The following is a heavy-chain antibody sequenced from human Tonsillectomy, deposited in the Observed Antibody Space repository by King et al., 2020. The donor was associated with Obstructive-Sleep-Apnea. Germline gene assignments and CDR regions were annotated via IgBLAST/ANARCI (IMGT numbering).Heavy chain of an antibody. CDR1: GGTFSSYA. D-gene: IGHD2-2*01. CDR3: ARSIVVVPAAPPGGMDV. V-gene: IGHV1-69*01. CDR2: IIPIFGTA. Sequence: VQLVESGAEVKKPGSSVKVSCKASGGTFSSYAISWVRQAPGQGLEWMGGIIPIFGTANYAQKFQGRVTITADESTSTAYMALSSLRSEDTAVYYCARSIVVVPAAPPGGMDVWGQGTTVTVSS. J-gene: IGHJ6*02.